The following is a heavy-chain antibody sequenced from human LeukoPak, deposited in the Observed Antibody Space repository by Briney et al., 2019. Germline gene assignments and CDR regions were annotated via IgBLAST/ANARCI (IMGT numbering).Heavy chain of an antibody. CDR1: GLTFSSYA. D-gene: IGHD6-13*01. CDR3: AKWGPNEQQLATSRY. V-gene: IGHV3-23*01. Sequence: GGSLRLSCAASGLTFSSYAMSWVRQAPGKGLEWVSAISGSGGSTYYADSVKGRFTISRDNSKNTLYLQMNSLRAEDTAVYYSAKWGPNEQQLATSRYWGQGTLVTVSS. CDR2: ISGSGGST. J-gene: IGHJ1*01.